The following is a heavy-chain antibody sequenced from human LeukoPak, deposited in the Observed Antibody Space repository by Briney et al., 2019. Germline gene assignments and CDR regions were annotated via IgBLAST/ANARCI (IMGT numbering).Heavy chain of an antibody. CDR3: ARDPYYYDSSGYYGGWSYYFDY. CDR1: GFTFSSYS. J-gene: IGHJ4*02. V-gene: IGHV3-21*01. CDR2: ISSSSSYI. Sequence: PGGSLRLSCAASGFTFSSYSMNWVRQAPGKGLEWVSSISSSSSYIYYADSVKGRFTTSRDNAKNSLYLQMNSLRAEDTAVYYCARDPYYYDSSGYYGGWSYYFDYWGQGTLVTVSS. D-gene: IGHD3-22*01.